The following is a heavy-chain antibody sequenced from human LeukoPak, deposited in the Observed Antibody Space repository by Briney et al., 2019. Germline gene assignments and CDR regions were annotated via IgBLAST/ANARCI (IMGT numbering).Heavy chain of an antibody. CDR2: INHSGST. CDR3: ARGGTTVTTVGSPTHRWFDP. D-gene: IGHD4-17*01. V-gene: IGHV4-34*01. Sequence: SETLTLTCAVYGGSFSGYYWSWIRQPPGKGLEWIGEINHSGSTNYNPSLKSRVTISVDTSKNQFSLKLSSVTAADTAVYYCARGGTTVTTVGSPTHRWFDPWGQGTLVTVSS. J-gene: IGHJ5*02. CDR1: GGSFSGYY.